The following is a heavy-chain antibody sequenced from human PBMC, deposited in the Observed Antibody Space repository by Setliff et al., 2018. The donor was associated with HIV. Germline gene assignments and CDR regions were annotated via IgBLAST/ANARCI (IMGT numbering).Heavy chain of an antibody. J-gene: IGHJ5*02. CDR2: INGNSGAT. CDR3: ARGELGYCSITSCYAGWFDP. V-gene: IGHV1-2*02. Sequence: ASVKVSCKASGYTFSDYYLHWVRQAPGQGLEWMGWINGNSGATNYALKFQGRVTITRDTSISTAYMELSRLRSDDTAVYYCARGELGYCSITSCYAGWFDPWGLGTLVTVSS. CDR1: GYTFSDYY. D-gene: IGHD2-2*01.